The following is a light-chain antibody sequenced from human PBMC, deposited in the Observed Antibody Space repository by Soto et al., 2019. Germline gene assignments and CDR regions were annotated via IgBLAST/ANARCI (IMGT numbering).Light chain of an antibody. Sequence: EIVMTQSPATLSVSPGERATLSCRASQSVSSDLAWYHQKPGQAPRLLIYGASTRATGIPARFSGSGSGAEFTLTINSLQSEDFAVYYCQHYNSYGTFGQGTKVDI. CDR3: QHYNSYGT. J-gene: IGKJ1*01. CDR1: QSVSSD. CDR2: GAS. V-gene: IGKV3-15*01.